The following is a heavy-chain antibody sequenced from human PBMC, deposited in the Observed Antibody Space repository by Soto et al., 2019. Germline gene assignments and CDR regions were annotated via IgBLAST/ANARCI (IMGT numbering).Heavy chain of an antibody. J-gene: IGHJ4*02. CDR1: GYSFAGYW. V-gene: IGHV5-10-1*01. Sequence: GESLKISCKGSGYSFAGYWITWVRQKPGKGLEWMGRIDPSDSQTYYSPSFRGHVTISATKSITTVFLQWSSLRASDTAMYYCARQIYDSDTGPNFQYYFDSWGQGTPVTVST. CDR2: IDPSDSQT. CDR3: ARQIYDSDTGPNFQYYFDS. D-gene: IGHD3-22*01.